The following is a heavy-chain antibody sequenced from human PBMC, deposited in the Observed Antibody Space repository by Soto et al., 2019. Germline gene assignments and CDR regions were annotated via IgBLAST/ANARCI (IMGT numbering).Heavy chain of an antibody. CDR2: INSDGSST. J-gene: IGHJ5*02. CDR3: ARDGSFMAAAGINWFDP. D-gene: IGHD6-13*01. CDR1: GFTFSSYW. V-gene: IGHV3-74*01. Sequence: PGGSLRLSCAASGFTFSSYWMHWVRQAPGKGLVWVSRINSDGSSTSYADSVKGRFTISRDNAKNTLYLQMNSLRAEDTAVYYCARDGSFMAAAGINWFDPWGQGTLVTVSS.